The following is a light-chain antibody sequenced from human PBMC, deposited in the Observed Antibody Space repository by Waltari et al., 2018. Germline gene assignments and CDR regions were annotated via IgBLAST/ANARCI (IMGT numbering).Light chain of an antibody. CDR3: QQYTNWPIT. CDR2: GAS. V-gene: IGKV3-15*01. Sequence: EIVMTQSPATLSVSPGERATLSCRASQSISSNLAWYQQKPGQAPRLLIYGASTRATGIPARFSGSGSGTEFTLTISSLQSEDFAVYYCQQYTNWPITFSQGTRLEIK. CDR1: QSISSN. J-gene: IGKJ5*01.